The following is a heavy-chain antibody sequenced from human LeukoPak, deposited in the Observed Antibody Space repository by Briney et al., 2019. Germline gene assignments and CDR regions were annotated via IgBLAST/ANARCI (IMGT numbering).Heavy chain of an antibody. V-gene: IGHV3-11*01. J-gene: IGHJ6*02. Sequence: GGSLRLSCAASGFTFSDYYMSWIRQAPGKGLEWVSYISSSGSTIYYADSVKGRFTISRDNAKNSLYLQMNSLRAEDTAVYYCARALSSSWTHYYYGTDVWGQGTTVTVSS. CDR1: GFTFSDYY. CDR3: ARALSSSWTHYYYGTDV. D-gene: IGHD6-13*01. CDR2: ISSSGSTI.